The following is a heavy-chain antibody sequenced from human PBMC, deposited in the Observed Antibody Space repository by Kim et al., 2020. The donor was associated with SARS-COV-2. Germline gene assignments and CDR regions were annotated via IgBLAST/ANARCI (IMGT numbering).Heavy chain of an antibody. V-gene: IGHV3-30*18. D-gene: IGHD3-3*02. Sequence: GGSLRLSCAASGFTFSSYGMHWVRQAPGKGLEWVSAITCDGGNTYYADSVKGRFTISRDNSKNTLYLQMNSLRAEDTAVYYCAKELGSIGYYNYGMDGWG. CDR2: ITCDGGNT. J-gene: IGHJ6*01. CDR1: GFTFSSYG. CDR3: AKELGSIGYYNYGMDG.